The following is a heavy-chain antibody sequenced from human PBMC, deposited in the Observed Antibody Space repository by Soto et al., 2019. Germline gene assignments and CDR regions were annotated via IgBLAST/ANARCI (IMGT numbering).Heavy chain of an antibody. CDR1: GFSFSSYA. CDR3: ATSGSSGWDFDY. CDR2: ISSGSSSGTTI. D-gene: IGHD6-19*01. Sequence: PGGSLRLSCAASGFSFSSYAMNWARQAPGKGLEWVSYISSGSSSGTTIYYADSVKGRFTISRDNAKNSLYLQMNSLRDEDTAVYYCATSGSSGWDFDYWGPGTLVTVSS. V-gene: IGHV3-48*02. J-gene: IGHJ4*02.